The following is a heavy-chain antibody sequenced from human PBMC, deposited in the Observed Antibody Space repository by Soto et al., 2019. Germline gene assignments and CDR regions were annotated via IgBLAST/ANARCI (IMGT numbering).Heavy chain of an antibody. CDR2: IKEDGSAK. J-gene: IGHJ4*02. CDR1: GFSFTSYW. Sequence: EVQLVESGGGLVQPGGSLRVSCAASGFSFTSYWMSWVRQAPGKGLEWVVNIKEDGSAKYYLDSVKGRFTISRDNAKNSLYLQMSSLRAEDTAVYYCAREDFYRFDYWGQGNLVTVSS. CDR3: AREDFYRFDY. V-gene: IGHV3-7*01.